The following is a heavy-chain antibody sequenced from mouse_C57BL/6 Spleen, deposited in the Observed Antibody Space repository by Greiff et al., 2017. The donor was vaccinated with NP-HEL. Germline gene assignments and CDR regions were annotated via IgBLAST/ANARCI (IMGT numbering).Heavy chain of an antibody. V-gene: IGHV1-15*01. CDR2: IDPETGGT. D-gene: IGHD1-1*01. Sequence: QVQLQQSGAELVRPGASVTLSCKASGYTFTDYEMHWVKQTPVHGLEWIGAIDPETGGTAYNQKFKGKAILTADKSPSTAYMELRSLTSEDSAVYYCTRGGTPYYGSSPDYWGQGTTLTVSS. J-gene: IGHJ2*01. CDR1: GYTFTDYE. CDR3: TRGGTPYYGSSPDY.